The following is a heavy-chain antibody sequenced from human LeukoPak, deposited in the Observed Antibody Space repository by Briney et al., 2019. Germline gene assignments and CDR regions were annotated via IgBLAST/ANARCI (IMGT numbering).Heavy chain of an antibody. Sequence: GGSLRLSCAASGFTFDDYAMHWVRQGPGKGLEWVSGISWDSGRVNFADSVKGRFTISRDNAKNSLYLQMNSLRAEDTALYYCARRDIVVVPAAIFGAFDIWGQGTMVTVSS. D-gene: IGHD2-2*02. CDR1: GFTFDDYA. CDR3: ARRDIVVVPAAIFGAFDI. J-gene: IGHJ3*02. V-gene: IGHV3-9*01. CDR2: ISWDSGRV.